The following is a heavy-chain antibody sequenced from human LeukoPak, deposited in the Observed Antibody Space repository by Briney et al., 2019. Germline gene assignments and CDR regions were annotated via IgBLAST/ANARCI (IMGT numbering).Heavy chain of an antibody. D-gene: IGHD1-1*01. Sequence: PSETLSLTCTVSGGSIRSGNSYWSWIRQPPGKGLEWIGYIFYSGSTDYNPSLKSRVTISVDSSKNQFSLKVTSVTAADTAVYYCAKTGGELVFDYWGQGTLVTVSS. V-gene: IGHV4-30-4*01. CDR2: IFYSGST. CDR1: GGSIRSGNSY. CDR3: AKTGGELVFDY. J-gene: IGHJ4*02.